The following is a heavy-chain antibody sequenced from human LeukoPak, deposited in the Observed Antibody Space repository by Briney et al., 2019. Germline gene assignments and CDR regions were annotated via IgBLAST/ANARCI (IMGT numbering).Heavy chain of an antibody. V-gene: IGHV3-21*01. CDR3: ATDGSKVREVIAYYFDY. J-gene: IGHJ4*02. CDR1: GFTFSNSA. CDR2: INNVASHI. D-gene: IGHD3-10*01. Sequence: PGGSLRLSCVASGFTFSNSAMNWVRQAPGKGLEWVSSINNVASHIYYADSVKGRFTISRDNAKNSVSLEMNNLRAEDTAVYYCATDGSKVREVIAYYFDYWGQGALVTVSS.